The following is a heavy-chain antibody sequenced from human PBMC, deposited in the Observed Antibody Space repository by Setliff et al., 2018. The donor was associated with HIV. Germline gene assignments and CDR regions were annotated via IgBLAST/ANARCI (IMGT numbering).Heavy chain of an antibody. Sequence: PSETLSLTCAVYGGSFSDNYWSWIRQSPGKGLEWIGEINHSGRTKYSPSLRSRVSISVDTSKTQFSLKLTSMTAADTAVYYCARGPPPDFDYWGPGILVTVSS. V-gene: IGHV4-34*01. CDR1: GGSFSDNY. CDR3: ARGPPPDFDY. J-gene: IGHJ4*02. CDR2: INHSGRT.